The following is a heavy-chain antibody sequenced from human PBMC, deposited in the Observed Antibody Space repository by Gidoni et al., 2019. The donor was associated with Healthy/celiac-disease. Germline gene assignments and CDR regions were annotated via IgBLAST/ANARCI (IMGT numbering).Heavy chain of an antibody. CDR2: VMSDGVST. D-gene: IGHD2-2*01. CDR3: ARDPRGGYCSSTSCFNGFDP. CDR1: GFTFRSSW. V-gene: IGHV3-74*01. Sequence: EVQLVESGGGLVQPGGSLRLSLAASGFTFRSSWMHWVRQAPGKGLVWVSRVMSDGVSTSYADFVKGRFTISRDNAKNTRYLQMNSLRAGDTAVYYCARDPRGGYCSSTSCFNGFDPWGQGTLVTVSS. J-gene: IGHJ5*02.